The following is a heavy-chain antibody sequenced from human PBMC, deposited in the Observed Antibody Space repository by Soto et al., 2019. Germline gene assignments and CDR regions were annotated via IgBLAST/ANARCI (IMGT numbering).Heavy chain of an antibody. CDR2: IWYDGSNK. CDR3: ARVGGLFDY. D-gene: IGHD2-15*01. Sequence: QVQLVESGGGVVQPGRSLRLSCAASGFTFSSYGMHWVRQAPGKGLEWVAVIWYDGSNKYYADSVKGRFTISRDNSKNTLYLQMNILRAEDTAVYYCARVGGLFDYWGQGTLVTVSS. CDR1: GFTFSSYG. J-gene: IGHJ4*02. V-gene: IGHV3-33*01.